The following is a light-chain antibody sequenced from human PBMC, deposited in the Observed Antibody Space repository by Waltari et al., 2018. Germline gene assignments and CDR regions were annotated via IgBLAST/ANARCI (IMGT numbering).Light chain of an antibody. CDR1: SSNIGGNT. CDR3: AAWDDSLNGWV. V-gene: IGLV1-44*01. CDR2: RNN. J-gene: IGLJ3*02. Sequence: QSVLTQPPSASGSPGQRVNISCSGSSSNIGGNTVNWYQQLPGTAPKLLIHRNNQRPSGVPDRCSGSKSGTSASLAISGLQSEDESEYYCAAWDDSLNGWVFGGGTKLTVL.